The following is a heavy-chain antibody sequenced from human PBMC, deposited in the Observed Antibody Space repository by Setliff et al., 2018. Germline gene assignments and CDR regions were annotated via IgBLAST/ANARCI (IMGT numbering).Heavy chain of an antibody. Sequence: PGGSLRLSCAASGFTFSSYWMSWVRQAPGKGLEWVANIKQDGSEKYYVDSVKGRFTISRDNAKNSLYLQMNSLRAEDTAVYYCAKNTEWLGDSYDAFDSWGQGTMVTVSS. CDR2: IKQDGSEK. V-gene: IGHV3-7*01. CDR1: GFTFSSYW. CDR3: AKNTEWLGDSYDAFDS. J-gene: IGHJ3*02. D-gene: IGHD6-19*01.